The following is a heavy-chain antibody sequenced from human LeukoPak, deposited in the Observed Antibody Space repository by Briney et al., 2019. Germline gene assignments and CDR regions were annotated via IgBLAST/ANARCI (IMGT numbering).Heavy chain of an antibody. Sequence: GGSLRLSCAASGFTFSSYGMHWVRQAPGKGLEWVAVIWYDGSNKYYADSVKGRFTISRDNSKNTLYLQMNSLRAEDTAVYYCAREEAARGYFDYWGQGILVTVSS. D-gene: IGHD6-6*01. J-gene: IGHJ4*02. CDR3: AREEAARGYFDY. V-gene: IGHV3-33*01. CDR2: IWYDGSNK. CDR1: GFTFSSYG.